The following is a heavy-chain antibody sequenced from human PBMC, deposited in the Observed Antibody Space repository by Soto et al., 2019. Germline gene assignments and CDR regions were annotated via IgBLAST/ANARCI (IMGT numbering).Heavy chain of an antibody. Sequence: PSETLSLTCTVSGGSISSSSYYWGWIRQPPGKGLEWIGSIYYSGSTYYNPSLKSRVTISVDMSKNQFSLKLSSVTAADTAVYYCARLGYDSSGSTDYWGQGTLVTVS. CDR2: IYYSGST. V-gene: IGHV4-39*01. CDR3: ARLGYDSSGSTDY. D-gene: IGHD3-22*01. CDR1: GGSISSSSYY. J-gene: IGHJ4*02.